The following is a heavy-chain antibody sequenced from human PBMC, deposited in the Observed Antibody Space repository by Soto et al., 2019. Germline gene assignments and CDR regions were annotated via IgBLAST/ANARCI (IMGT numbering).Heavy chain of an antibody. CDR3: ARRMMARGIDP. CDR2: FSYSGST. J-gene: IGHJ5*02. D-gene: IGHD3-16*01. Sequence: QLQLQESGPGLVKPSETLSLTCTVSGGSISSSSYYWGWLRRPPGKGLEWIGSFSYSGSTYYNPSLKSRVTISVDTSKNQFSLRLSSVTAADTAVYYCARRMMARGIDPWGQGTLVTVSS. CDR1: GGSISSSSYY. V-gene: IGHV4-39*01.